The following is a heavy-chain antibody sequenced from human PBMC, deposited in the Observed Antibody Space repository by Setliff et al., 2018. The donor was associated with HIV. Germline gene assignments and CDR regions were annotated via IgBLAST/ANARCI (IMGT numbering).Heavy chain of an antibody. CDR1: GFTFSTSA. CDR3: AKWHSTAWYSGYYIDN. V-gene: IGHV3-23*01. D-gene: IGHD6-19*01. CDR2: ISGPGSSS. J-gene: IGHJ4*02. Sequence: GSLRLSCAASGFTFSTSAMTWGRRTPGKGLEWVSSISGPGSSSYYADSVKGRFTISRANSKDTLFLQMNVLSAGDTAIYYCAKWHSTAWYSGYYIDNWGQGTQVTVSS.